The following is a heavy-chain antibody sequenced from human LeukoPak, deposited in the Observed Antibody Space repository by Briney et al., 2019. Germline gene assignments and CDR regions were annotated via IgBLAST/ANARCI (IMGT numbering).Heavy chain of an antibody. D-gene: IGHD6-13*01. J-gene: IGHJ5*02. CDR1: GGSISSSNYA. Sequence: SETLSLTCDVSGGSISSSNYAWGWIRQPPGMGLEWIGTMLYSGGTLYNPSLKSRLTLSVDTSKNQFSLTLSSVTAADTAVYYCARELRAAAVDWFDPWGQGTLVTVSS. CDR2: MLYSGGT. V-gene: IGHV4-39*02. CDR3: ARELRAAAVDWFDP.